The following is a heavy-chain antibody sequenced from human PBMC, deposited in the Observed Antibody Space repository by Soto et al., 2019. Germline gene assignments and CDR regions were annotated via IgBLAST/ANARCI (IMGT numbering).Heavy chain of an antibody. Sequence: PRASVKVSCKASGYTFTGYYMHWVRQAPGQGLEWMGWINPNSGGTNYAQKFQGWVTMTRDTSISTAYMELSRLRSDDTAVYYCARGSSTYYYYGMDVWGQGTTVTVSS. D-gene: IGHD6-6*01. CDR2: INPNSGGT. CDR3: ARGSSTYYYYGMDV. CDR1: GYTFTGYY. J-gene: IGHJ6*02. V-gene: IGHV1-2*04.